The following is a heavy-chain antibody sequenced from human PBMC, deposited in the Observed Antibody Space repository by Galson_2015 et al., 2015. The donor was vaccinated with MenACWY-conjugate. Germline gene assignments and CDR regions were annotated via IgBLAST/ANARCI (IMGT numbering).Heavy chain of an antibody. CDR3: ARDGHSSPLNQFNWFDP. CDR2: IIPIFGAA. Sequence: SVKVSCKASGGTFSSYGISWVRQAPGQGLEWMGAIIPIFGAANYAQRFQGRVTMTADESTTTAYMELSSLRSVDTAVHYCARDGHSSPLNQFNWFDPLRQGAQVTVSS. V-gene: IGHV1-69*13. CDR1: GGTFSSYG. D-gene: IGHD6-19*01. J-gene: IGHJ5*02.